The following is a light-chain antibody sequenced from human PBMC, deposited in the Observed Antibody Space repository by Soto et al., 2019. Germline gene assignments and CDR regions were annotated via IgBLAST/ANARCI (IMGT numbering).Light chain of an antibody. V-gene: IGLV1-40*01. CDR2: GNN. J-gene: IGLJ1*01. Sequence: QYVLTQPPSVSGAPGQRVTISCTGSNSNIGAGYDVHWYQRLPGTAPKVLIYGNNNRPSGVPDRCSGSKSGTSASLAITGLLAEDEEDYYCQHEYSILSGYYVFGTGTKLTVL. CDR1: NSNIGAGYD. CDR3: QHEYSILSGYYV.